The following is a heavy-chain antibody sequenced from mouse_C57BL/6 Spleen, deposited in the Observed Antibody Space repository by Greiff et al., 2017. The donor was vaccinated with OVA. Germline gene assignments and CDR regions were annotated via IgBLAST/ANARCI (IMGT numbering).Heavy chain of an antibody. J-gene: IGHJ4*01. CDR2: ISSGSSTI. CDR3: ARSILRFYYAMDY. V-gene: IGHV5-17*01. D-gene: IGHD1-1*01. CDR1: GFTFSDYG. Sequence: EVKLMESGGGLVKPGGSLKLSCAASGFTFSDYGMHWVRQAPEKGLEWVAYISSGSSTIYYADTVKGRFTISRDNAKNTLFLQMTSLRSEDTAMYYCARSILRFYYAMDYWGQGTSVTVSS.